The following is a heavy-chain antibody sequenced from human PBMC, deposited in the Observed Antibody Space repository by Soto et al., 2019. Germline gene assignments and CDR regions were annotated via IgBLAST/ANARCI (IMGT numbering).Heavy chain of an antibody. V-gene: IGHV4-59*01. CDR2: IYYSGST. CDR1: GGSISSYY. Sequence: PSETLSLTCTVSGGSISSYYWSWIRQPPGKGLEWIGYIYYSGSTNYNPSLKSRVTISVDTSKNPFSLKLSSVTAADTAVYYCARSPGDGPPTYFDYWGQGTRVTVSS. J-gene: IGHJ4*02. CDR3: ARSPGDGPPTYFDY.